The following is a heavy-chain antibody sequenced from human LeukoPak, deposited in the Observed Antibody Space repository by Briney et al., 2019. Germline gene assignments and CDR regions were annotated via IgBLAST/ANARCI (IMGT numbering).Heavy chain of an antibody. V-gene: IGHV1-3*01. Sequence: ASVKVSCKASGYTFTSYAMHWVRQAPGQRLEWMGWINAGNGNTKYSQKFQGRATITRDTSASTAYMELSSLRSDDTAVYYCARVGAYCTSTSCFDYWGLGTLVTVSS. J-gene: IGHJ4*02. CDR2: INAGNGNT. D-gene: IGHD2-2*01. CDR3: ARVGAYCTSTSCFDY. CDR1: GYTFTSYA.